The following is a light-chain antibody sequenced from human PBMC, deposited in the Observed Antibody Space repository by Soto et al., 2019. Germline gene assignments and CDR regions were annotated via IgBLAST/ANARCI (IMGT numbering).Light chain of an antibody. V-gene: IGLV1-40*01. CDR3: QSYDSSLSGSVV. CDR2: SNN. Sequence: QSVLTQPPSVSGAPGQRVTISCTGSSSNIGAGYDVHWYQRLPGTAPKVLIYSNNNRPSGVPDRFSGSKSGTSASLAITGLQAEDEADYYCQSYDSSLSGSVVFGGGTKLTVL. CDR1: SSNIGAGYD. J-gene: IGLJ2*01.